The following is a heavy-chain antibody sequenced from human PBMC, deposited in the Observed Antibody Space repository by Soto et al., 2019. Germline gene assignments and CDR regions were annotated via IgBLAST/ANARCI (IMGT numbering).Heavy chain of an antibody. Sequence: TGGSLRLSCATSGFTFSKAWAGWVRQAPGKGLEWVGRIMSKTDGGTTDYAAPVKGRFTISRDDSKSTLYLQMNSLKTEDTAFYYCTTDSGMPPYSFDYWGQGTLVTVSS. CDR1: GFTFSKAW. CDR2: IMSKTDGGTT. CDR3: TTDSGMPPYSFDY. V-gene: IGHV3-15*01. D-gene: IGHD1-26*01. J-gene: IGHJ4*02.